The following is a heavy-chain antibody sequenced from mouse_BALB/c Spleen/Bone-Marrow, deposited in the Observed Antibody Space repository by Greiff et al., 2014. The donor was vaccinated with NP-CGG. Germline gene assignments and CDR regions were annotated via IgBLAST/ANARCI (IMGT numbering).Heavy chain of an antibody. CDR2: IYPGDGDT. V-gene: IGHV1-80*01. CDR1: GYAFSSYW. CDR3: ARGGRLTGYYFDY. J-gene: IGHJ2*01. D-gene: IGHD4-1*01. Sequence: VQLQQSGAELVRPGSSVKISCKASGYAFSSYWMNWVKQRPGQGLEWIGQIYPGDGDTNYNGNFKDKATQTTDKSSTTAYMQLSSLTSEDSAVYFCARGGRLTGYYFDYWGQGTTLTVSS.